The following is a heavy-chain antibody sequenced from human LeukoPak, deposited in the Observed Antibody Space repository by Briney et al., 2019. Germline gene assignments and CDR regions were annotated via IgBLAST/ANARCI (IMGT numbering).Heavy chain of an antibody. Sequence: SETLSLTCTVSGGSISSGDYYWSWIRQPPRKGLEWIGYIYYSGSTYYNPSLKSRVTISVDTSKNQFSLKLSSVTAADTAVYYCARIRYCSGGSCYRFRTHFDYWGQGTLVTVSS. CDR2: IYYSGST. CDR3: ARIRYCSGGSCYRFRTHFDY. CDR1: GGSISSGDYY. D-gene: IGHD2-15*01. V-gene: IGHV4-30-4*01. J-gene: IGHJ4*02.